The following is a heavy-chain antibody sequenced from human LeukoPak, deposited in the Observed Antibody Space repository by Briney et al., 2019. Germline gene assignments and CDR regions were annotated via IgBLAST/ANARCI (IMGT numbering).Heavy chain of an antibody. D-gene: IGHD2-2*01. CDR3: ANLIVVVPAAMNY. J-gene: IGHJ4*02. CDR2: ISSSSSTI. V-gene: IGHV3-48*01. Sequence: GGSLRLSCAASGFTFSRYSMNWGRQAPGKGLXXXSYISSSSSTIYYADSVKGRFTISRDNAKNSLYLQMNSLRAEDTAVYYCANLIVVVPAAMNYWGQGTLVTVSS. CDR1: GFTFSRYS.